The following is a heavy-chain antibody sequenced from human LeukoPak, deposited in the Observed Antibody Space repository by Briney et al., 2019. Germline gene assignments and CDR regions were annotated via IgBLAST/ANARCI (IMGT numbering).Heavy chain of an antibody. Sequence: PSETLSLTCAVSGGSISSSSYYWGWIRQPPGRGLEWIGSVYYSGSTYYNPSLRSRVTISADRSNNQFSLRLNSVTAADTAVFYCARGEQRGSGTVHFDFWGQGILVTVSS. V-gene: IGHV4-39*07. CDR3: ARGEQRGSGTVHFDF. J-gene: IGHJ4*02. CDR2: VYYSGST. CDR1: GGSISSSSYY. D-gene: IGHD3-10*01.